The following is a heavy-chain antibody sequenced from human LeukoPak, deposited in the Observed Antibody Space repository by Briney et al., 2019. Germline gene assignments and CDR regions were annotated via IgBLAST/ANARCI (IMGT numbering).Heavy chain of an antibody. Sequence: PGGSLRLSCGASGFTFSTCSMNWVRQAPGKGLEWVSSISSSSDYIYYADSVKGRFTISRDNARNSLYLQMNSLRAEDTAVYYCAKDMSAVIAAAGIDYWGQGTLVTVSS. J-gene: IGHJ4*02. D-gene: IGHD6-13*01. CDR1: GFTFSTCS. CDR2: ISSSSDYI. CDR3: AKDMSAVIAAAGIDY. V-gene: IGHV3-21*01.